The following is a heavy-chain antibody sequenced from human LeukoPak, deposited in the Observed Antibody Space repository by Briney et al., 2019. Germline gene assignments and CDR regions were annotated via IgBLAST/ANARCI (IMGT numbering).Heavy chain of an antibody. CDR3: ARGHYYDSSGTRPLDY. J-gene: IGHJ4*02. V-gene: IGHV3-53*01. Sequence: PGGSLRLSCAASGFTVSSNYMSWVRQAPGKGLEWVSVIYSGGTTYYADSVKGRFTISRDNSKNTLYLQVNSLRAEDTAVYYCARGHYYDSSGTRPLDYWGQGTLVTVSS. D-gene: IGHD3-22*01. CDR1: GFTVSSNY. CDR2: IYSGGTT.